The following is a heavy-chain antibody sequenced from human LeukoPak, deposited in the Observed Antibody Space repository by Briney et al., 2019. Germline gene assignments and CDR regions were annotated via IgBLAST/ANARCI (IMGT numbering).Heavy chain of an antibody. J-gene: IGHJ4*02. D-gene: IGHD5-18*01. V-gene: IGHV3-11*01. Sequence: PGGSLRLSCAASGFTFSDYYMRWIRQAPGKGLEWVAYISGNGNTIYYADSVKGPFTICRDNAKNSLYLQMNSLRAEGTAVYYCARDLGYTAGATIDYWGQGTLVTVSS. CDR1: GFTFSDYY. CDR2: ISGNGNTI. CDR3: ARDLGYTAGATIDY.